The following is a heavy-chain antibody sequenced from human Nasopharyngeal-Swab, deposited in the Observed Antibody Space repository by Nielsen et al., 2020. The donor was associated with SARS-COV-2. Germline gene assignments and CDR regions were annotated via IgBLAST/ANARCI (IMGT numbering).Heavy chain of an antibody. CDR2: ISSGSTI. D-gene: IGHD6-19*01. V-gene: IGHV3-11*01. CDR1: GFTFSDYY. Sequence: GESLKISCAASGFTFSDYYMSWIRQAPGKGLEWVSYISSGSTIYYADSVKGRFTISRDNAKNSLYLQMNSLRAEDTAVYYCARSGYSSGWYVPETFYYYYGMDVWGQGTTVTVSS. J-gene: IGHJ6*02. CDR3: ARSGYSSGWYVPETFYYYYGMDV.